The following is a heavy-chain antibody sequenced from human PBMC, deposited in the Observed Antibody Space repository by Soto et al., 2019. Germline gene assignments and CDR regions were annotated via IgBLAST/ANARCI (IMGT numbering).Heavy chain of an antibody. V-gene: IGHV1-69*13. D-gene: IGHD3-10*01. CDR3: ARGGYYYGSGSLANIDAFDI. Sequence: SVKVSCKASGGTFSSYAISWVRQAPGQGLEWMGGIIPIFGTANYAQKFQGRVTITADESTSTAYMELSSLRSEDTAVYYCARGGYYYGSGSLANIDAFDIWGQGTMVTVSS. J-gene: IGHJ3*02. CDR1: GGTFSSYA. CDR2: IIPIFGTA.